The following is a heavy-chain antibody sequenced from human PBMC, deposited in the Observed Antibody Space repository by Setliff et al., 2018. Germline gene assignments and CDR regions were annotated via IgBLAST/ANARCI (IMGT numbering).Heavy chain of an antibody. Sequence: GGSLRLSCVVSGLIVSDIHMTWVRQTPGKGLEWLSVIYNSDSTYYTDSVKGRFTVSRDNSKNTLYLQMNSLRAEDTAVYYCARVDAPIAPPHANHMDVWGKGTTVTVSS. CDR3: ARVDAPIAPPHANHMDV. CDR2: IYNSDST. V-gene: IGHV3-53*01. D-gene: IGHD2-2*01. J-gene: IGHJ6*03. CDR1: GLIVSDIH.